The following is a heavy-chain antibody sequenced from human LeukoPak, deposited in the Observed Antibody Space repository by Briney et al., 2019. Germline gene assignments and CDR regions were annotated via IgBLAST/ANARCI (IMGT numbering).Heavy chain of an antibody. CDR1: GYTFTGYY. Sequence: VXXXCKAXGYTFTGYYMHWVRQAPGQGLDWMGWINLNSGVTNYAQKFQGRVTMTRDTSISTAYMELSRLRSDDAAVYYCARATPYFDYWGQGTLVTVSS. CDR2: INLNSGVT. V-gene: IGHV1-2*02. CDR3: ARATPYFDY. J-gene: IGHJ4*02.